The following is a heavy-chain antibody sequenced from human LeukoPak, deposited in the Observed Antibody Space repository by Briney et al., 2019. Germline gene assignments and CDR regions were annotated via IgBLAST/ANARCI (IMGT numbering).Heavy chain of an antibody. Sequence: SETLSLTCTVSAVSISSTNYYWSWIRQPPGKGLEWIGYIYYSGSTNYNPSLKSRVTISVDTSKNQFSLKLSSVTAADTAVYYCAREREMATIDNDAFDIWGQGTMVTVSS. V-gene: IGHV4-61*01. J-gene: IGHJ3*02. CDR1: AVSISSTNYY. D-gene: IGHD5-24*01. CDR2: IYYSGST. CDR3: AREREMATIDNDAFDI.